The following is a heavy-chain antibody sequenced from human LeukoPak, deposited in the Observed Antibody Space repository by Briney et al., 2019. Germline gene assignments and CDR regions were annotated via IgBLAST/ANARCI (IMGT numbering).Heavy chain of an antibody. D-gene: IGHD2-2*01. CDR2: INPNSGGT. J-gene: IGHJ6*02. CDR1: GYTFTDHY. V-gene: IGHV1-2*02. Sequence: GASVKVSCKASGYTFTDHYMYWVRQAPGQGLEWMGWINPNSGGTNYAQKFQGRVTMTRDTSISTAYMELSRLRSDDTAVYYCARDLDCSGTSCYYYYYGMDVCGQGTTVTVSS. CDR3: ARDLDCSGTSCYYYYYGMDV.